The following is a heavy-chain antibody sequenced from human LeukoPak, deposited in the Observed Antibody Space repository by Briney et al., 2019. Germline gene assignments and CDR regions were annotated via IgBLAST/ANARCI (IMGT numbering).Heavy chain of an antibody. V-gene: IGHV3-9*01. Sequence: GRSLRLSCAASGFTFDDYAMHWVRQAPGKGQEWVSGISWNSGSIGYADSVKGRFTISRDNAKNSLYLQMNSLRAEDTALYYCARTSSGSYLAYWGRGSLVTVSS. CDR2: ISWNSGSI. D-gene: IGHD1-26*01. CDR3: ARTSSGSYLAY. J-gene: IGHJ4*02. CDR1: GFTFDDYA.